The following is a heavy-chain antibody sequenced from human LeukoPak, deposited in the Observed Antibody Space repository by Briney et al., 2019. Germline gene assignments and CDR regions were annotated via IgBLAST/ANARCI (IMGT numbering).Heavy chain of an antibody. D-gene: IGHD5-18*01. CDR2: IISSSTNI. V-gene: IGHV3-21*01. CDR1: GFTFSIYS. CDR3: AREDSYGFGIDY. J-gene: IGHJ4*02. Sequence: GGSLRLSCAASGFTFSIYSMNWVRQAPGKGLEWVSYIISSSTNIYYAESVKGRFTISRDNAKNSLYLQMNSLRAEDTAVYYCAREDSYGFGIDYRGQGTLVTVSS.